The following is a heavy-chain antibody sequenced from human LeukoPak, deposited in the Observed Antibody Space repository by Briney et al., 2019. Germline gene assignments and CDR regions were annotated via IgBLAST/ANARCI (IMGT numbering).Heavy chain of an antibody. V-gene: IGHV3-33*03. D-gene: IGHD2-2*01. J-gene: IGHJ4*02. CDR2: IWFDGSNK. CDR1: GFTFSSYA. Sequence: GGSLRLSCAASGFTFSSYAMHWVRQAPGKGLEWVALIWFDGSNKYYADSVKGRFTISRDNAKNSLYLQMNSLRAEDTAMYYCARSEAPGTVDYWGQGTLVTVSS. CDR3: ARSEAPGTVDY.